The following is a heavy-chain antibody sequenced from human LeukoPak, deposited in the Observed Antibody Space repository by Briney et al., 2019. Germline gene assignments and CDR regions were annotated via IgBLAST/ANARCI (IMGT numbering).Heavy chain of an antibody. CDR2: IYYSGST. CDR3: ARSSYVRWLVTYFDY. CDR1: GGSISSYY. J-gene: IGHJ4*02. V-gene: IGHV4-59*08. Sequence: SETLSLTCTVSGGSISSYYWSWIRQPPGKGLEWIGYIYYSGSTNYNPSLKSRVTISVDTSKNQFSLKLSSVTAADTAVYHCARSSYVRWLVTYFDYWGQGTLVTVSS. D-gene: IGHD6-19*01.